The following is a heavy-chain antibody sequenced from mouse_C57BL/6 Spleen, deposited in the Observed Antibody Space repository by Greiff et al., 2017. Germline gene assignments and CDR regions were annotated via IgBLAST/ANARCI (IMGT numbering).Heavy chain of an antibody. CDR2: IDPSDSYT. V-gene: IGHV1-69*01. J-gene: IGHJ4*01. CDR1: GYTFTSYW. Sequence: VQLQQPGAELVMPGASVKLSCKASGYTFTSYWMHWVKQRPGQGLEWIGEIDPSDSYTNYNQQFKGKSTLTVDKSSSTAYMQLSSLTSEDSAVYYCARGGDYDGNAMDYWGQGTSVTVSS. D-gene: IGHD2-4*01. CDR3: ARGGDYDGNAMDY.